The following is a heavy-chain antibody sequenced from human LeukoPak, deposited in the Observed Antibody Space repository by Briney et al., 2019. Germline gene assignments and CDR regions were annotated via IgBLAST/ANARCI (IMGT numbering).Heavy chain of an antibody. J-gene: IGHJ4*02. CDR2: IIPIFGTA. CDR3: ARVGSYYFDY. CDR1: GGTFSSYA. Sequence: SVKVSCKASGGTFSSYAISWVRQAPGQGLERMGRIIPIFGTANYAQKFQGRVTITTDESTSTAYMELSSLRSEDTAVYYCARVGSYYFDYWGQGTLVTVSS. V-gene: IGHV1-69*05. D-gene: IGHD1-26*01.